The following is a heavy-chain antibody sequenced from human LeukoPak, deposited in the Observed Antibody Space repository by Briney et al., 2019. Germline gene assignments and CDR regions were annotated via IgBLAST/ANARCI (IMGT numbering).Heavy chain of an antibody. CDR2: ISYDGSNK. D-gene: IGHD6-13*01. Sequence: PGRSLRLSCAASGFTFSSYGMHWVRQAPGKGLEWVAVISYDGSNKYYADSVKGRFTISRDNSKNTLYLQMNSLRAEDTAVYNCAKEGIAAAGTGATDYWGQGTLVTVSS. J-gene: IGHJ4*02. CDR1: GFTFSSYG. V-gene: IGHV3-30*18. CDR3: AKEGIAAAGTGATDY.